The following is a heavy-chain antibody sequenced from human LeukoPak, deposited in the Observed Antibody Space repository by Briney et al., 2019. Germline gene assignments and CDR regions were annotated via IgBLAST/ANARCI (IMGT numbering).Heavy chain of an antibody. V-gene: IGHV1-46*01. CDR2: INPSGGST. D-gene: IGHD3-22*01. Sequence: ASVKVSCKASGYTFTTYYMHWVRQAPGQGLEWMGIINPSGGSTSYAQKFQGRVTMTRDTSTSTVYMELSSLRSEDTAVYYCARESYDSSGSPGFDYWGQGALVTVSS. CDR3: ARESYDSSGSPGFDY. J-gene: IGHJ4*02. CDR1: GYTFTTYY.